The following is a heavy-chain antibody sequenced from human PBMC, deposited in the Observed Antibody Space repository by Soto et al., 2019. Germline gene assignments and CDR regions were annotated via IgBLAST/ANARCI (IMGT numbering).Heavy chain of an antibody. CDR2: ISWNSGSI. Sequence: GGSLRLSCAASGFTFDDYAMHWVRQAPGKGLEWVSGISWNSGSIGYADSVKGRFTISRDNAKNSLYLQMNSLRAEDTALYYCAKDIEAYYYYMDVWGKGTKVTVSS. CDR1: GFTFDDYA. CDR3: AKDIEAYYYYMDV. V-gene: IGHV3-9*01. J-gene: IGHJ6*03.